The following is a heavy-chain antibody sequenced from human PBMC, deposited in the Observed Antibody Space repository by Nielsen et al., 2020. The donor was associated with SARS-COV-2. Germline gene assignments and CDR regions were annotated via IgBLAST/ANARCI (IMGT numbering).Heavy chain of an antibody. J-gene: IGHJ3*02. CDR1: GGSFSGYY. V-gene: IGHV4-34*01. CDR2: INHSGST. D-gene: IGHD3-22*01. CDR3: ARHSLYDSSGLYVGDGALDI. Sequence: SETLSLTCAVYGGSFSGYYWSWIRQPPGKGLEWIGEINHSGSTNYNPSLKSRVTISVDTSKNQFSLKLSPVTAADTAVYYCARHSLYDSSGLYVGDGALDIWGQGTLVTVSS.